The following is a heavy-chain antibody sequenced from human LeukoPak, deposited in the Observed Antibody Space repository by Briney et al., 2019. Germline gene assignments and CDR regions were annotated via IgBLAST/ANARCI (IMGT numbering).Heavy chain of an antibody. CDR2: ISSSRSYI. CDR3: ASLEDYGDYGGFDY. D-gene: IGHD4-17*01. J-gene: IGHJ4*02. CDR1: GFTFSSYS. V-gene: IGHV3-21*04. Sequence: GGSLRLSCAASGFTFSSYSMNWVRQAPGKGLEWVSFISSSRSYIYYADSVKGRFTISRDNAKNTLYLQMNSLRAEDTAVYYCASLEDYGDYGGFDYWGQGTLVTVSS.